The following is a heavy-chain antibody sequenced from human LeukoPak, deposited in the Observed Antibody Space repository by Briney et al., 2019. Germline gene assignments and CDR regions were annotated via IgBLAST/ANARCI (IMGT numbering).Heavy chain of an antibody. CDR3: ARTYYDFWSGYSPFDY. D-gene: IGHD3-3*01. V-gene: IGHV1-46*01. CDR2: INPSGGST. J-gene: IGHJ4*02. CDR1: GYTFTTYY. Sequence: ASVKVSCKASGYTFTTYYIHWVRQAPGQGLEWMGIINPSGGSTTYAQKFQGRVTMTRDTSTSTVYMELSSLRSEDTAVYYCARTYYDFWSGYSPFDYWGQGTLVTVSS.